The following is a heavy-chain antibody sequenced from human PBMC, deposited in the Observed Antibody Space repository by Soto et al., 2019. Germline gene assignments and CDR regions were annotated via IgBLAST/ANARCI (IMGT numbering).Heavy chain of an antibody. CDR2: IYTSGST. CDR3: ARDYVDYGDYLNWFDP. CDR1: GGSISSYY. D-gene: IGHD4-17*01. Sequence: SETLSLTCTVSGGSISSYYWSWIRQPAGKGLEWIGRIYTSGSTNYNPSLKSRVTMSVDTSKNQFSLKLSSVTAADTAVYYCARDYVDYGDYLNWFDPWGQGTLVTVSS. V-gene: IGHV4-4*07. J-gene: IGHJ5*02.